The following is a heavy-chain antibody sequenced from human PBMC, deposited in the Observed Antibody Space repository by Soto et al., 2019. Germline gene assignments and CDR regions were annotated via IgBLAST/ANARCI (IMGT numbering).Heavy chain of an antibody. CDR1: GFTFSSYT. D-gene: IGHD1-26*01. CDR2: ISGSGGST. J-gene: IGHJ4*02. CDR3: AKNPQWELLTL. Sequence: GGSLRLSCAASGFTFSSYTMTWVRQAPGKGLEWVSTISGSGGSTHYADSVKGRFTISRDNSKNTLFLQMNSLRAEDRGVYYCAKNPQWELLTLWGQGTLVTVSS. V-gene: IGHV3-23*01.